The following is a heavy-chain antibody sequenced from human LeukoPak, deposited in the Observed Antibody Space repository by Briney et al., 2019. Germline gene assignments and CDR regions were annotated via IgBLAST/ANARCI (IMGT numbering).Heavy chain of an antibody. CDR2: IYYSGST. CDR1: GGSISSYY. J-gene: IGHJ4*02. Sequence: SETLSLTCTVSGGSISSYYWSWIRQPPGKGLEWIGYIYYSGSTNYNPSLKSRVTISVDTSKNQFSLKLSSVTAADTAVYYCARAFTYNTPFFDYWGQGTLVTVSS. CDR3: ARAFTYNTPFFDY. D-gene: IGHD3-10*01. V-gene: IGHV4-59*12.